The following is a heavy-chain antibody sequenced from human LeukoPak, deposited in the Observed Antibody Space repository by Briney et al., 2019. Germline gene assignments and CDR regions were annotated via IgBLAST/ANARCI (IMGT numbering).Heavy chain of an antibody. Sequence: SETLSLTCAVYGGSFSGYYWSWIRQPPGKGLEWIGEINHSGSTNYNPSLKSRVTISVDTSKNQFSLKLSSVTAADAAVYYCARESGGEYYDILTGYYSNPFDYWGQGTLVTVSS. J-gene: IGHJ4*02. CDR3: ARESGGEYYDILTGYYSNPFDY. CDR2: INHSGST. CDR1: GGSFSGYY. D-gene: IGHD3-9*01. V-gene: IGHV4-34*01.